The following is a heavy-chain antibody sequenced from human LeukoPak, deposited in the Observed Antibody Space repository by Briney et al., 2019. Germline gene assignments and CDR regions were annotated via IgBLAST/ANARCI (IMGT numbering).Heavy chain of an antibody. CDR1: GFTFSSYG. D-gene: IGHD6-13*01. V-gene: IGHV3-30*12. J-gene: IGHJ4*02. CDR2: ISYDGSHK. CDR3: ARFKAGIAAAGT. Sequence: PGGSLRLSCAAPGFTFSSYGMHWVRQAPGKGLECVTLISYDGSHKDYADSVKGRFTISRDNAKNSLYLQMNSLRAEDTAVYYCARFKAGIAAAGTWGQGTLVTVSS.